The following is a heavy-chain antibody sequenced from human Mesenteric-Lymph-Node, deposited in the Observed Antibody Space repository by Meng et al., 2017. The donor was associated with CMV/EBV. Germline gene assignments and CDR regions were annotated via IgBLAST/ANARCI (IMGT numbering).Heavy chain of an antibody. CDR1: GGSISSSSYY. Sequence: GSLRLSCTVSGGSISSSSYYWGWIRQPPGKGLEWIGYIYYSGSTNYNPSLKSRVTISVDMSKNQFSLILSSVTAADTAVYYCARGVRGVTNSSPYYYGMDVWGQGTTVTVSS. V-gene: IGHV4-61*05. CDR2: IYYSGST. J-gene: IGHJ6*02. D-gene: IGHD3-10*01. CDR3: ARGVRGVTNSSPYYYGMDV.